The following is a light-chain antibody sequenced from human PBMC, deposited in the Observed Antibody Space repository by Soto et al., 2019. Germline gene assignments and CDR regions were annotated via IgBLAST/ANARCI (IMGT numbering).Light chain of an antibody. CDR2: WAS. J-gene: IGKJ5*01. V-gene: IGKV4-1*01. CDR1: QSVLYTSNNKNY. CDR3: QQYYSVPIT. Sequence: DIVMTQSPDSLALSLGERATINCKSSQSVLYTSNNKNYIAWYQQKSGQPPKLLIYWASTRESGVPDRFSGGGSGTDFTLTISRLQAEDVAVYYCQQYYSVPITFGQGTRLEIK.